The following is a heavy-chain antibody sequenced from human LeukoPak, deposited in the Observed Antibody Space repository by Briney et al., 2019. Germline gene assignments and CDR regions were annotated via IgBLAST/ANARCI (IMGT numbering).Heavy chain of an antibody. Sequence: SETLSLTCTVSGGSISSHYWNWIRQPPGKGLEWIAYIHYSGSTNYNPSLKSRVTILVDTSKNQFSLKLSSVTAADTAVYYCARGIMITFGGVIDPWGQGTLVTVSS. CDR3: ARGIMITFGGVIDP. CDR2: IHYSGST. V-gene: IGHV4-59*11. CDR1: GGSISSHY. J-gene: IGHJ5*02. D-gene: IGHD3-16*01.